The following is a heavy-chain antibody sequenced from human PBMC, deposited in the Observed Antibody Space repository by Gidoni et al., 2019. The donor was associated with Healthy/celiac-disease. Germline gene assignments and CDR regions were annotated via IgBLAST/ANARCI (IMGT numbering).Heavy chain of an antibody. V-gene: IGHV3-23*01. CDR2: ISGSGGST. CDR3: AKDSYSSGWYVY. Sequence: EVQLLESGGGLVQPGGSLSLSCAASGFTFSSYAMSWVRQAPGKGLEWVSAISGSGGSTYYADSVTGRFTISRDNSKNTLYLQMNSLRAEDTAVYYCAKDSYSSGWYVYWGQGTLVTVSS. J-gene: IGHJ4*02. CDR1: GFTFSSYA. D-gene: IGHD6-19*01.